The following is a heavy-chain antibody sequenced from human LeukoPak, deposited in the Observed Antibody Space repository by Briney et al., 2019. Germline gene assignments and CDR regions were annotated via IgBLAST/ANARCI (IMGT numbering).Heavy chain of an antibody. CDR3: ARSVGYGSGSYQIDY. CDR1: GGSVSSNFYY. V-gene: IGHV4-61*02. J-gene: IGHJ4*02. D-gene: IGHD3-10*01. CDR2: IYTSGST. Sequence: PSETLSLTCTVSGGSVSSNFYYWSWIRQPAGKGLEWIGRIYTSGSTNYNPSLKSRVTMSVDTSKNQFSLKLSSVTAADTAVYYCARSVGYGSGSYQIDYWGQGTLVTVSS.